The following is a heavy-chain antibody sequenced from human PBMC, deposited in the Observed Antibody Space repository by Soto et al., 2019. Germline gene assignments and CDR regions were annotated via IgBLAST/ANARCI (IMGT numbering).Heavy chain of an antibody. J-gene: IGHJ5*02. V-gene: IGHV3-23*01. Sequence: EVQLLESGGGLVQPGGSLRLSCAASGFTFSSYALSWVRQAPGKELEWVLALSGTGDSADYANSVKGRFNISRDDSKTTLYLVMSNLRVENTAIYYCARDNGNYGSGSFTPWGQGTLVTVSS. CDR2: LSGTGDSA. CDR3: ARDNGNYGSGSFTP. D-gene: IGHD3-10*01. CDR1: GFTFSSYA.